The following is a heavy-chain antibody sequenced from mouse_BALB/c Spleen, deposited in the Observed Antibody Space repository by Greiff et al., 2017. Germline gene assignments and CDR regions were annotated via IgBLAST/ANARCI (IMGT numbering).Heavy chain of an antibody. CDR1: GFNIKDYY. J-gene: IGHJ4*01. Sequence: EVQLQQSGAELVRPGALVKLSCKASGFNIKDYYMHWVKQRPEQGLEWIGWIDPENGNTIYDPKFQGKASITADTSSNTAYLQLSSLTSEDTAVYYCARSEGYYYGSSYDYYAMDYWGQGTSVTVSS. CDR3: ARSEGYYYGSSYDYYAMDY. V-gene: IGHV14-1*02. D-gene: IGHD1-1*01. CDR2: IDPENGNT.